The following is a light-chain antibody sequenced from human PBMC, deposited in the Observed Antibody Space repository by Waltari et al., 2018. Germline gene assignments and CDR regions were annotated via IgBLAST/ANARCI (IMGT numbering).Light chain of an antibody. CDR2: EVK. CDR3: AAHTSRGTWV. CDR1: SSDVGSSYY. V-gene: IGLV2-14*01. J-gene: IGLJ3*02. Sequence: QSALTQPASVSGSPGQSITISCTGTSSDVGSSYYVSWYQQFPGKVPIVLISEVKIRPSGVSNRFSAAKSGNTASLTISGLQSEDEADYYCAAHTSRGTWVFGGGTKVTVL.